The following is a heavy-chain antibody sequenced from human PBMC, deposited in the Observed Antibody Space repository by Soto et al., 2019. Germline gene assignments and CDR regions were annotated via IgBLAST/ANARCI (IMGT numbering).Heavy chain of an antibody. Sequence: QVQLQQSGPGLVKPSQTLSLVCSISGDSVSSTSATWSWIRQSPSRGLEWLGRTYYRSKWYNDYAVSVKSRIAITPDTSKHQLSLHLSSVTPEDTALYFCARDGSGFHWYFDLWGRGTLVTVSS. CDR1: GDSVSSTSAT. J-gene: IGHJ2*01. D-gene: IGHD6-19*01. V-gene: IGHV6-1*01. CDR2: TYYRSKWYN. CDR3: ARDGSGFHWYFDL.